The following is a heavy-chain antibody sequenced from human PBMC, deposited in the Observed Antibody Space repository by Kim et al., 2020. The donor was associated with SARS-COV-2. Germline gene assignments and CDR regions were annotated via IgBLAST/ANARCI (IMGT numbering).Heavy chain of an antibody. CDR2: IYPGDSDT. V-gene: IGHV5-51*01. Sequence: GESLKISCKGSGYSFTSYWIGWVRQMPGKGLEWMGIIYPGDSDTRYSPSFQGQVTISADKSISTAYLQWSSLKASDTAMYYCARPDYDSSGYGLDAFDIWGQGTMVTVSS. D-gene: IGHD3-22*01. CDR1: GYSFTSYW. CDR3: ARPDYDSSGYGLDAFDI. J-gene: IGHJ3*02.